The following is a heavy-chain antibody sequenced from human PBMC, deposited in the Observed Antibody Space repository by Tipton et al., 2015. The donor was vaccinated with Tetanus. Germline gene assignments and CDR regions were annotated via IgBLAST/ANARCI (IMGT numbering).Heavy chain of an antibody. Sequence: TLSLTCTVSGGSINRYNWSWIRKSPGKGLEWIGYINYSGTTNYASSLQSRVIISVDTSKNQFSLKLNSVTAADTAVYYCARDRDYYGSGSRGMDVWGQGTRVTVSS. J-gene: IGHJ6*02. CDR3: ARDRDYYGSGSRGMDV. V-gene: IGHV4-59*01. D-gene: IGHD3-10*01. CDR1: GGSINRYN. CDR2: INYSGTT.